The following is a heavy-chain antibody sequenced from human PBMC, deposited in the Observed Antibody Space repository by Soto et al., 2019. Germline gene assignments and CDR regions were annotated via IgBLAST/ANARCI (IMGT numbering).Heavy chain of an antibody. J-gene: IGHJ4*02. Sequence: ASVKVSCKASGYTFTSYDISWVRQATGQGLEWMGWMNPNSGNTGYAQKFQGRVTMTRNTSISTAYMELSSLRSEDTAVYYCLYSGYDGTYYFDYWGQGTLVTVSS. V-gene: IGHV1-8*01. CDR3: LYSGYDGTYYFDY. CDR1: GYTFTSYD. CDR2: MNPNSGNT. D-gene: IGHD5-12*01.